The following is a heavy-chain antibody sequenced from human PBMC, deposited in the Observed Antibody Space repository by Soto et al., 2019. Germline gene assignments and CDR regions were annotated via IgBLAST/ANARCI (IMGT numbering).Heavy chain of an antibody. CDR1: GFTFDDYA. D-gene: IGHD6-13*01. V-gene: IGHV3-9*01. J-gene: IGHJ4*02. Sequence: LRLSCAASGFTFDDYAMHWVRQAPGKGLEWVSYITWNSGYIGYADSVKGRFTISRDNANNSLYLQMNSLKPEDTAFYYCAKALYGSSSSPIDYWGQGTLVTVSS. CDR3: AKALYGSSSSPIDY. CDR2: ITWNSGYI.